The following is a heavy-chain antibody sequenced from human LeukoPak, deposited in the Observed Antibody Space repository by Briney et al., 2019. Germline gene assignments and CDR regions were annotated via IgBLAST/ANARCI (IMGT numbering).Heavy chain of an antibody. V-gene: IGHV3-74*01. Sequence: VGSLRLSCAASGFTFSSYWMHWVRQAPGKGLVWVSRINSDGSSTNYADSVKGRFTVSRDNAKKSVYLQMNSLRAEDTAVYYCATDYGGNSRPDYWGQGTLVTVSS. J-gene: IGHJ4*02. CDR1: GFTFSSYW. D-gene: IGHD4-23*01. CDR2: INSDGSST. CDR3: ATDYGGNSRPDY.